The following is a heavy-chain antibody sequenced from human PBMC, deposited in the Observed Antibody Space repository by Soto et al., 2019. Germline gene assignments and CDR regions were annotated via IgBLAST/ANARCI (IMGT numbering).Heavy chain of an antibody. Sequence: QVQLQQWGAGMLKPSETLSLTYAVYGGSFNNYYWTWIRQPPGKGLEWIGEINLSVSTNYNPPLTSRVTRAVDTSLNQFSLKLPSVTAADTAVYYCAQGGGSLWSWGQGTLVTVSS. CDR2: INLSVST. CDR3: AQGGGSLWS. CDR1: GGSFNNYY. D-gene: IGHD3-10*01. V-gene: IGHV4-34*01. J-gene: IGHJ5*02.